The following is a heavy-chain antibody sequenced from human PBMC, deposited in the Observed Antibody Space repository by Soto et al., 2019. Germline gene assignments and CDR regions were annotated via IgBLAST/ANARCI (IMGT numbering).Heavy chain of an antibody. V-gene: IGHV4-30-4*01. J-gene: IGHJ3*02. CDR3: ARAVPYVDIVATTAFVI. Sequence: QVQLQQSGPGLVKPSQTLSLTCTVSGGSISSGDYYWSWIRQPPGKGLGWIGYIYYSGSTYYNPSLQIRVTISVDTSKNQLSLKLSSVTAADTAVYYCARAVPYVDIVATTAFVIWGQGTMVTVSS. CDR2: IYYSGST. CDR1: GGSISSGDYY. D-gene: IGHD5-12*01.